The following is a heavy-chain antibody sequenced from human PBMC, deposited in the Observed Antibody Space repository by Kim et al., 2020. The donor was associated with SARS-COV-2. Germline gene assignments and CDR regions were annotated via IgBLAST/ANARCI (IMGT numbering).Heavy chain of an antibody. CDR3: AGEPSTYFDY. J-gene: IGHJ4*02. Sequence: STHYSHYVKCIFTSSRDESKNTVYLQMNSLRAEDTAVYFCAGEPSTYFDYWGQGTLVTVSS. CDR2: ST. V-gene: IGHV3-66*01.